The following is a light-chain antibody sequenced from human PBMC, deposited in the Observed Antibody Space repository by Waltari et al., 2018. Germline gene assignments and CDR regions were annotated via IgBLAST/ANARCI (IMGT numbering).Light chain of an antibody. Sequence: EIVLTQSPATLSLSPGERASLSCRAGQSISSYLAWYQQKPGQAPSLLIYAASTRATGIPARFSGSGSGTDFTLIISSLEPEDFAVYYCQHRGYWPPEATFGPGTKVDIK. CDR2: AAS. J-gene: IGKJ3*01. V-gene: IGKV3-11*01. CDR1: QSISSY. CDR3: QHRGYWPPEAT.